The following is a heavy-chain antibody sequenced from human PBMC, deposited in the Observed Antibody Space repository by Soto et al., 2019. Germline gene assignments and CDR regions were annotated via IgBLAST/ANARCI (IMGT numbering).Heavy chain of an antibody. Sequence: GANPGYPQQSLAQDCSFPVLSLHNSGKCVRWIRQPPGKALEWLARIDWDDDKYYSTSLKTRLTISKDTSKNQVVLTMTNMDPVDTATYYCARIRDYGVFSSIDYWGQGTLVTVSS. D-gene: IGHD4-17*01. CDR2: IDWDDDK. J-gene: IGHJ4*02. CDR1: VLSLHNSGKC. CDR3: ARIRDYGVFSSIDY. V-gene: IGHV2-70*11.